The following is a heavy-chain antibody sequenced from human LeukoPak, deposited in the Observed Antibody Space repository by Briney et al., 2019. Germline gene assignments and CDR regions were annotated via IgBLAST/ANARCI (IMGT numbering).Heavy chain of an antibody. CDR2: IDSDGSST. CDR3: ARDSTDNGDYGY. Sequence: GGSLRLSCAASGFTFSSYWMHWVRQAPGKGLVWVSRIDSDGSSTNYADSVKGRFTNSRDNAKNTVYLQMNSLRAEDTAVYYCARDSTDNGDYGYWGQGTLVTVSS. CDR1: GFTFSSYW. D-gene: IGHD4-17*01. V-gene: IGHV3-74*01. J-gene: IGHJ4*02.